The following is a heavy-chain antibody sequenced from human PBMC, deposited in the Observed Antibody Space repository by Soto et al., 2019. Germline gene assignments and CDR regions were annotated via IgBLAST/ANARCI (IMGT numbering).Heavy chain of an antibody. Sequence: SETLSLTCTVSGGSVNSGSYYWSWIRQPPGKGLEWIGYIYYSGSTNYNPSLKSRVTISVDTSKNQFSLKLSSVTAADTAVDYCARVDGEYVYGAQGALLAVSS. J-gene: IGHJ4*01. D-gene: IGHD4-17*01. CDR1: GGSVNSGSYY. CDR3: ARVDGEYVY. CDR2: IYYSGST. V-gene: IGHV4-61*01.